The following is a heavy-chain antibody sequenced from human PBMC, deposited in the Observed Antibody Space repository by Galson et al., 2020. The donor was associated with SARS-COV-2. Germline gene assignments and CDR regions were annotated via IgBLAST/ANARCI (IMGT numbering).Heavy chain of an antibody. V-gene: IGHV4-39*07. CDR3: ARSVSGYYYGSGEGY. Sequence: ASETLSLTCTVSGGSISSSSYYWGWIRQPPGKGLEWIGSIYYSGSTYYNPSLKSRVTISVDTSKNQFSLKLSSVTAADTAVYYCARSVSGYYYGSGEGYWGQGTLVTVSS. J-gene: IGHJ4*02. CDR2: IYYSGST. CDR1: GGSISSSSYY. D-gene: IGHD3-10*01.